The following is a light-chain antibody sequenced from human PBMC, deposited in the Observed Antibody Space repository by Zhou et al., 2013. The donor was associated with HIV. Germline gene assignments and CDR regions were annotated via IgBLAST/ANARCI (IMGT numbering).Light chain of an antibody. V-gene: IGKV1-39*01. J-gene: IGKJ3*01. CDR1: QSISSY. Sequence: DIQMTQSPSSLSASVGDRVTITCRASQSISSYLNWYQQKPGKAPKLLIYSASSLQSGVPSRFSGSGSGTEFTLTISSLQPEDFATYYCQHLNSYPAFGPGPKWISN. CDR2: SAS. CDR3: QHLNSYPA.